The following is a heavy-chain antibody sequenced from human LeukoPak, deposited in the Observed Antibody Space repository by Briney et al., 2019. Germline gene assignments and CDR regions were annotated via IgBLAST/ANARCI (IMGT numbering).Heavy chain of an antibody. V-gene: IGHV4-61*02. Sequence: SETLSLTCTVSGGSISSGSYYWSWIRQPAGKGLEWIGRIYTSGSTNYNPSLKSRVTISVDTSKNQFSLKLSSVTAADTAVYYCARDKILSYYDSSGSFDPWGQGTLVTVSS. CDR1: GGSISSGSYY. D-gene: IGHD3-22*01. CDR2: IYTSGST. J-gene: IGHJ5*02. CDR3: ARDKILSYYDSSGSFDP.